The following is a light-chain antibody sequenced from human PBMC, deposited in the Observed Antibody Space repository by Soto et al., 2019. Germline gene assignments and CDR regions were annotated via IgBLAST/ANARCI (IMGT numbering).Light chain of an antibody. V-gene: IGLV2-8*01. Sequence: QSVLTQPPSASGSPGQSVAISCTGTSSDVGGYNSVSWYQQHPGKAPKLMIYDVSKRPSGVPDRFSGSKSGNTASLTVSGLQAEDEADYYCQSYDSSLSGYVFGTGTKVTVL. CDR3: QSYDSSLSGYV. CDR2: DVS. CDR1: SSDVGGYNS. J-gene: IGLJ1*01.